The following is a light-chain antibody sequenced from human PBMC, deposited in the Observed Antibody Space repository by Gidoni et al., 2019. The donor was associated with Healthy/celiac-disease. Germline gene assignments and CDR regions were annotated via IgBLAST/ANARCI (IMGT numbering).Light chain of an antibody. CDR1: STSLGTSNL. CDR2: EGN. V-gene: IGLV2-23*01. CDR3: CSFAHYRV. Sequence: QSALTQPASVSGSPGQSITISCTGASTSLGTSNLVSWYQQHPGKAPKVVIYEGNRRPSGISNRFSGSKSGNTASLTISGLQAEDEADYYCCSFAHYRVFGGGTKLTVL. J-gene: IGLJ3*02.